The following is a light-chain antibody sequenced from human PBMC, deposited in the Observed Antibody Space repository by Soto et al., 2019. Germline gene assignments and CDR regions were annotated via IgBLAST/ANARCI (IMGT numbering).Light chain of an antibody. V-gene: IGKV1-39*01. CDR1: QSISSY. CDR2: AAS. Sequence: DIQMTQSPSSLSASVGDRVTITCRASQSISSYLNWYQQKPGKAPKVLIYAASSLQSGVPSRFSGSGSGTDFTLTISSLQPEDFATYYCQQSYNTPRTFGQGTKVEVK. CDR3: QQSYNTPRT. J-gene: IGKJ1*01.